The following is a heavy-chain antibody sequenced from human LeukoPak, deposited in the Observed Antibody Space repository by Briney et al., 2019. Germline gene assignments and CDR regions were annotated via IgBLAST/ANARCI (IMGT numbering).Heavy chain of an antibody. CDR2: IYYSGST. Sequence: SETLSLTCTVSGGSFSSGSYYWSWIQQPPGKGLEWIGYIYYSGSTNYNPSLKSRVTISVDTSKNQFSLKLSSVTAADTAVYYCARDGVASRYYYYGMDVWGQGTTVTVSS. CDR1: GGSFSSGSYY. J-gene: IGHJ6*02. V-gene: IGHV4-61*01. D-gene: IGHD2-8*01. CDR3: ARDGVASRYYYYGMDV.